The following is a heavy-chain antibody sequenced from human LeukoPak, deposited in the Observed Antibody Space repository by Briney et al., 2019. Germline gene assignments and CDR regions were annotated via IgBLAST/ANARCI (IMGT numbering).Heavy chain of an antibody. CDR3: VKRRDSSSSSAYDY. J-gene: IGHJ4*02. CDR1: GFTFSTYP. Sequence: PGGSLRLSCSASGFTFSTYPMHWVSQAPGKGLEYVSSISTNGDSTFYADSVKARFTISRDNSKNTLYLQMSSLRPEDTAVYYCVKRRDSSSSSAYDYWGQGTVVSGSS. D-gene: IGHD6-6*01. V-gene: IGHV3-64D*09. CDR2: ISTNGDST.